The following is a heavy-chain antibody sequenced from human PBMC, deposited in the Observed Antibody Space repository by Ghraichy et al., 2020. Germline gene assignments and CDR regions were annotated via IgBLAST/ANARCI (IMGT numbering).Heavy chain of an antibody. CDR2: IIPILGIA. D-gene: IGHD3-10*01. V-gene: IGHV1-69*04. Sequence: SVKVSCKASGGTFSSYAISWVRQAPGQGLEWMGRIIPILGIANYAQKFQGRVTITADKSTSTAYMELSSLRSEDTAVYYCARVRGSGSYSYSLYCYYYYGMDVWGQGTTVTVSS. J-gene: IGHJ6*02. CDR3: ARVRGSGSYSYSLYCYYYYGMDV. CDR1: GGTFSSYA.